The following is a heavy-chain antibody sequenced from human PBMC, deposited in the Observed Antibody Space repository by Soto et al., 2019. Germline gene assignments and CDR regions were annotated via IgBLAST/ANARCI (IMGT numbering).Heavy chain of an antibody. Sequence: SRRLSGAASGCTCSSYAMSWVRQAPGKGLEWVSAISGSGGSTYYADSVKGRFTISRDNSKNTLYLQMNSLRAEDTAVYYCAKGLTYSSSWYPNWFDPWGQGTLVTVSS. J-gene: IGHJ5*02. V-gene: IGHV3-23*01. D-gene: IGHD6-13*01. CDR1: GCTCSSYA. CDR3: AKGLTYSSSWYPNWFDP. CDR2: ISGSGGST.